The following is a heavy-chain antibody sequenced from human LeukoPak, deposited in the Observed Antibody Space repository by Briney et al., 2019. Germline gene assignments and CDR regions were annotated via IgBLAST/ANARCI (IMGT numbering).Heavy chain of an antibody. D-gene: IGHD5-12*01. CDR1: GFFFSDYY. V-gene: IGHV3-11*01. CDR3: ARDPGSGYEEHFDY. CDR2: ISSSGSSI. J-gene: IGHJ4*02. Sequence: GGSWKLSWAASGFFFSDYYMSWIRQAPGKGLGGVSYISSSGSSIYYADSVKGRFTISRDNAKDSLYLQMNSLRAEDTAVYYCARDPGSGYEEHFDYWGQGTLVTVSS.